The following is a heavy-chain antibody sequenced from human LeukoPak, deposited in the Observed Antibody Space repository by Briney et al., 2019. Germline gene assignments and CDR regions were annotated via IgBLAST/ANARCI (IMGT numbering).Heavy chain of an antibody. J-gene: IGHJ6*03. Sequence: GGSLRLSCTASGFIFGDYAMHWVRQAPGKGLEWVSSISRSSNYIYYADSVKGRFTISRDNAKTSLYLQMNSLSAEDTAVYYCARGESPLDYDLPYYYYYMDVWGKGTTVTVSS. CDR2: ISRSSNYI. CDR1: GFIFGDYA. V-gene: IGHV3-21*04. CDR3: ARGESPLDYDLPYYYYYMDV. D-gene: IGHD3-3*01.